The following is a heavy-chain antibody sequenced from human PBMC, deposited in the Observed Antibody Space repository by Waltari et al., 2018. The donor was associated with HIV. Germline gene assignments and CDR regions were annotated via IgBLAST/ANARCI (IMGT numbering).Heavy chain of an antibody. Sequence: EVQLVESGGGLVQPGGSLVLSCAASGIAVSNYYMNWVRQAPGKGLKWVSVIFSGGNTYYADSVKGRFTISRDTSKNTVFLQMNRVRVEDTAVYFCARSWGAFHSTDGRFDYWGQGSLV. CDR2: IFSGGNT. CDR1: GIAVSNYY. D-gene: IGHD2-2*01. CDR3: ARSWGAFHSTDGRFDY. V-gene: IGHV3-66*01. J-gene: IGHJ4*02.